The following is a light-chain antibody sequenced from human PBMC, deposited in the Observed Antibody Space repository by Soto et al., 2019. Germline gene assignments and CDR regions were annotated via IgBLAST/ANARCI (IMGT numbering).Light chain of an antibody. CDR3: CSYAGSSLWV. Sequence: QSALTQPRSVSGPPGQAVTISCTGTSSDVGGSNYVSWYQQHPGKAPKLVIYDVTRRPSGVPDRFSGSKSGNTASLTISGLQAEDEADYYCCSYAGSSLWVFGGGTKLTVL. CDR1: SSDVGGSNY. V-gene: IGLV2-11*01. CDR2: DVT. J-gene: IGLJ3*02.